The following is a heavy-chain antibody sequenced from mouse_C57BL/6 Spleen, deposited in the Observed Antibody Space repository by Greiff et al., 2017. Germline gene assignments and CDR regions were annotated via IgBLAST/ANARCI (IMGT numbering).Heavy chain of an antibody. CDR3: AKMNDYDDYAMDY. Sequence: QVQLQQSGPGLVQPSPSLSITCTVSGFSLTSYGVHWVRQPPGKGLEWLGVIWSGGSTDYNTAFISRLSISKDNSKSQVFFKMNSLQADDTAIYYCAKMNDYDDYAMDYWGQGTSVTVSS. J-gene: IGHJ4*01. D-gene: IGHD2-4*01. CDR2: IWSGGST. V-gene: IGHV2-4*01. CDR1: GFSLTSYG.